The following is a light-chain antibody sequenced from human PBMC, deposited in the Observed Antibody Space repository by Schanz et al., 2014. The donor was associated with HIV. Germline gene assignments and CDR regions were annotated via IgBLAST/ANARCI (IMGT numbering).Light chain of an antibody. V-gene: IGLV1-40*01. CDR1: SSNIGAGYD. CDR2: GDN. J-gene: IGLJ2*01. Sequence: QSVLTQPPSLSGAPGQWVTVSCSGGSSNIGAGYDVHWYQQLPGTAPKLLIYGDNNRPSGVPDRFSGSKSGTSASLAITGLQAEDEADYYCQSYDSSLRVVVFGGGTKLTVL. CDR3: QSYDSSLRVVV.